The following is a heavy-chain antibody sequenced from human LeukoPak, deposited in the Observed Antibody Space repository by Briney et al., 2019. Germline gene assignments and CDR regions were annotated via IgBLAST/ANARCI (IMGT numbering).Heavy chain of an antibody. CDR3: ARQDITMIAFDI. CDR2: IYYSGST. D-gene: IGHD3-22*01. Sequence: SETLSLTCTVSGGSISSYYWSWIRQPPGKGLEWIGSIYYSGSTYYNPSLKSRVTISVDTSKNQFSLKLSSVTAADTAVYYCARQDITMIAFDIWGQGTMVTVSS. CDR1: GGSISSYY. V-gene: IGHV4-59*05. J-gene: IGHJ3*02.